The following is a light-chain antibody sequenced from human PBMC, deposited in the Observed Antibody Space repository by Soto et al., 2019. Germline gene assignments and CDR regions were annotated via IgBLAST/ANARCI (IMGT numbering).Light chain of an antibody. Sequence: DIQMTPSPSTLSASVVDRFTITCRASQTIGSWLAWYQQKPGTAPKLLIYDASTLESGVPSRFSGRGSGTEFTLTISSLQPDDFATYYCQQYDNYPLTFGGGTKVDIK. V-gene: IGKV1-5*01. CDR3: QQYDNYPLT. J-gene: IGKJ4*01. CDR2: DAS. CDR1: QTIGSW.